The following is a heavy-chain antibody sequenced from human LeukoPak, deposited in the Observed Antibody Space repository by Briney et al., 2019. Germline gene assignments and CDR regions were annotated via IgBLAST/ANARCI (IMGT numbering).Heavy chain of an antibody. Sequence: GGSLRLSCAASGISFTIYGMHWVRQAPGKGLEWVALIQFDGGDEYYADSVKGRFTISRDKSKNVYLQMNSLRREDTAVYYCVKGSRFGGGVIVYFDYWGQGTLVTVSS. J-gene: IGHJ4*02. CDR3: VKGSRFGGGVIVYFDY. D-gene: IGHD3-16*02. V-gene: IGHV3-30*02. CDR1: GISFTIYG. CDR2: IQFDGGDE.